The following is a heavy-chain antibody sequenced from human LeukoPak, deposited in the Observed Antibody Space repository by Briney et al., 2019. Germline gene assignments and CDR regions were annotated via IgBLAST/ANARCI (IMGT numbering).Heavy chain of an antibody. CDR3: VPAASSGTYLEY. Sequence: SGGSLRLSCAASGFIFSSHDMLWVRQAPGKGPEWVAVASSDVSHRYYGDSVKGRFTISRDNSKNTLYLQMNSLRTEDTALYYCVPAASSGTYLEYWGQGTLVTVSS. J-gene: IGHJ4*02. D-gene: IGHD3-10*01. CDR1: GFIFSSHD. CDR2: ASSDVSHR. V-gene: IGHV3-30*03.